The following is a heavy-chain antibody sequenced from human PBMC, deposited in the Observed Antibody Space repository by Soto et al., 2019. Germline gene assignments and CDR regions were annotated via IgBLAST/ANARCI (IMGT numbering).Heavy chain of an antibody. D-gene: IGHD3-16*02. V-gene: IGHV3-15*01. J-gene: IGHJ4*02. CDR1: GFTFGNAW. Sequence: PGGSLRLSCAASGFTFGNAWMSWVRQAPGKGLEWVGRIKSKTDGGTTDYAAPVKGRFTISRDDSKNTLYLQMNSLKTEDTAVYYCTTGPYAYVWGSYRYPDYWGQGTLVTVSS. CDR2: IKSKTDGGTT. CDR3: TTGPYAYVWGSYRYPDY.